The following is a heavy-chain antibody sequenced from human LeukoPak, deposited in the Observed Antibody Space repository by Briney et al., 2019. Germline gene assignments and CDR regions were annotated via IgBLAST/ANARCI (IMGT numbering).Heavy chain of an antibody. D-gene: IGHD3-3*01. CDR1: GFTFSSYG. CDR2: ISGSGGST. V-gene: IGHV3-23*01. Sequence: GGSLRLSCAASGFTFSSYGMSWVRQAPGRGLEWVSSISGSGGSTQYADSVQGRFAISRDNSKNTLYLLMNSLRAEDTAVYYCASNYDFWSGHKYYFDYWGQGTLVTVSS. J-gene: IGHJ4*02. CDR3: ASNYDFWSGHKYYFDY.